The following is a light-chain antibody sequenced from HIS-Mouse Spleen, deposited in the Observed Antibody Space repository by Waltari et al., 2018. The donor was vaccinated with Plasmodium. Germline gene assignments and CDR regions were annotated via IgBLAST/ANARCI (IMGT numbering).Light chain of an antibody. CDR2: DNN. V-gene: IGLV1-51*01. J-gene: IGLJ2*01. CDR3: GTWDSSLSAGVV. CDR1: SPNLGNNY. Sequence: QSVLTQPPSVSAAPGQKVTIPCSGSSPNLGNNYVSWYQQPPGTAPQLLIYDNNTRPSGIPDRFSGSKSGTSATLGITGLQTGDEADYYCGTWDSSLSAGVVFGGGTKLTVL.